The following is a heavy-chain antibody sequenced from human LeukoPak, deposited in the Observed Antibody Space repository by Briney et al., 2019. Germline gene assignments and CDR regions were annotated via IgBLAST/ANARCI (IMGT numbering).Heavy chain of an antibody. V-gene: IGHV1-8*01. D-gene: IGHD3-9*01. CDR1: GYTFTSYD. CDR2: MNPNSGNT. CDR3: ARGRAGYYGILTAYYKRGDNWFDP. J-gene: IGHJ5*02. Sequence: AASVKVSCKASGYTFTSYDINWVRQATGQGLEWMGWMNPNSGNTGYAQKFQGRVTMTRNTSISTAYMELSSLRSEDTAVYYCARGRAGYYGILTAYYKRGDNWFDPWGQGTLVTVSS.